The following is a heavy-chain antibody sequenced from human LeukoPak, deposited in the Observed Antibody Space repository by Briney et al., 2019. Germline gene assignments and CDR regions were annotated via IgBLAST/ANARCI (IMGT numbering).Heavy chain of an antibody. CDR1: GYTFTGYY. Sequence: ASVKVSCKASGYTFTGYYMHWVRQAPGQGLEWMGWINPNSGGTNYAQKFQGRVTMTRDTSISTAYMELGRLRSDDTAVYYCAKVVITQGVFDYWGQGTLVTVSS. J-gene: IGHJ4*02. CDR3: AKVVITQGVFDY. CDR2: INPNSGGT. V-gene: IGHV1-2*02. D-gene: IGHD3-22*01.